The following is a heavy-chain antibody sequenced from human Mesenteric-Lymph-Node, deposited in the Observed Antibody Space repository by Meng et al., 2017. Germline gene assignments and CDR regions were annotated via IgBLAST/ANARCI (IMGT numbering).Heavy chain of an antibody. CDR2: IYHSGAT. CDR3: ARGWNYDSSGYYSEQFDC. Sequence: GSLRLSCSVSSYSISSDYYWGWIRQPPGKGLEWIGSIYHSGATFYNPSLKSRVTISVDTSKNQFSLRLSSVTAADTAVYYCARGWNYDSSGYYSEQFDCWGQGTLVTVSS. V-gene: IGHV4-38-2*02. CDR1: SYSISSDYY. D-gene: IGHD3-22*01. J-gene: IGHJ4*02.